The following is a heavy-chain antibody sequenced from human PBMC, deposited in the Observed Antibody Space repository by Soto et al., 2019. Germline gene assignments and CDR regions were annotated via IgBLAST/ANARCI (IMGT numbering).Heavy chain of an antibody. J-gene: IGHJ4*02. CDR3: ASHYDMWSGYLSPVDY. CDR2: IDTSGTKI. D-gene: IGHD3-3*01. CDR1: GYNFSDYC. V-gene: IGHV3-11*01. Sequence: PGVSMRVSCAAAGYNFSDYCMSLIRPAPGKGLEWISYIDTSGTKIYYADSVKGRFTITRDNAKNSLYLEMNSLRDEDTAVYYCASHYDMWSGYLSPVDYWGQGTLVTVSS.